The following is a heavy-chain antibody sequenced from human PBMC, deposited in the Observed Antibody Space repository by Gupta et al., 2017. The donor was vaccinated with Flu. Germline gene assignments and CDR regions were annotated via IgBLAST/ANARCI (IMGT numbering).Heavy chain of an antibody. V-gene: IGHV4-34*01. CDR1: GGSFSGYY. J-gene: IGHJ4*02. CDR3: ARGGLKWELTAYFDY. CDR2: INHSGST. Sequence: QVQLQQWGAGLLKPSETLSLTCAVYGGSFSGYYWSWIRQPPGKGLAWIGEINHSGSTNYNPSLKSRVTISVDTSKNQFSLKLSSVTAADTAVYYCARGGLKWELTAYFDYWGQGTLVTVSS. D-gene: IGHD1-26*01.